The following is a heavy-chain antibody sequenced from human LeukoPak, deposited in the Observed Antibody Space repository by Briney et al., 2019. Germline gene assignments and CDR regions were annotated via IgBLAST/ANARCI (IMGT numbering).Heavy chain of an antibody. Sequence: SETLSLTCTVSTGSISSNNYYWGWIRQPPGKGLEWIGSIYYSGSTYYNPSLKSRVTISVDTSKNQFSLKLSSVTAADTAVYYCARRGYGGSTSCYPFDPWGQGTLVTVSS. CDR1: TGSISSNNYY. J-gene: IGHJ5*02. CDR2: IYYSGST. D-gene: IGHD2-2*03. CDR3: ARRGYGGSTSCYPFDP. V-gene: IGHV4-39*01.